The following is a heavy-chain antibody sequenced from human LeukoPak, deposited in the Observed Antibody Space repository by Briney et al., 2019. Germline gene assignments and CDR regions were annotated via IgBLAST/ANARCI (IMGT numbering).Heavy chain of an antibody. Sequence: GGSLRLSCAASGFTFSSYAMSWVRQAPGKGLEWVSGISGSGGSTYYADSMKGRFTISRDNSKNTLYLQMNSLRAEDTAVYYCAKINYGGNGAYWGQGTLVTVST. J-gene: IGHJ4*02. D-gene: IGHD4-23*01. CDR1: GFTFSSYA. CDR3: AKINYGGNGAY. V-gene: IGHV3-23*01. CDR2: ISGSGGST.